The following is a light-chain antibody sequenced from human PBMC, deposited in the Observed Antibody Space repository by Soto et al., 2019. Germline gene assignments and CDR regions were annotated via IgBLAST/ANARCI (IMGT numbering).Light chain of an antibody. V-gene: IGLV3-27*01. Sequence: SYELPQPSSVSVSPGQTARITCSGDVLAKKYARWFQQKPGQAPVLVIYKDSERHSGIPERFSGSSSGTTVTLTISGAQVEDEADYYCDSAADNNRGGFGGGTKLTVL. J-gene: IGLJ3*02. CDR2: KDS. CDR3: DSAADNNRGG. CDR1: VLAKKY.